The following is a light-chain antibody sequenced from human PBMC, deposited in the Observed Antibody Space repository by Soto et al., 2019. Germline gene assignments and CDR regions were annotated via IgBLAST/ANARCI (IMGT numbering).Light chain of an antibody. J-gene: IGKJ2*01. CDR3: QQYHSYPYT. V-gene: IGKV1-5*03. Sequence: DIPMTQSPSTLSASVGDRVTITCRASQSIGSWLAWYQQKPGKAPKLLIYKASSLESGVPSRFSGSGSGTEFTLTISSLQPDDFATYYCQQYHSYPYTFGQGTKLEIK. CDR2: KAS. CDR1: QSIGSW.